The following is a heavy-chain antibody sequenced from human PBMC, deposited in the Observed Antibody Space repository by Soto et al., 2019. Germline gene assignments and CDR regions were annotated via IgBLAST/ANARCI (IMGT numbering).Heavy chain of an antibody. CDR1: GGSFSSGGYS. V-gene: IGHV4-30-2*01. Sequence: SETLSLTCAVSGGSFSSGGYSWSWIRQPPGKGLEWIGYIYHSGSTYYNPSLKSRVTISVDRSKNQFSLKLSSVTAADTAVYYCARDTPVAERAFDIWGQGTMVTVSS. D-gene: IGHD2-15*01. J-gene: IGHJ3*02. CDR2: IYHSGST. CDR3: ARDTPVAERAFDI.